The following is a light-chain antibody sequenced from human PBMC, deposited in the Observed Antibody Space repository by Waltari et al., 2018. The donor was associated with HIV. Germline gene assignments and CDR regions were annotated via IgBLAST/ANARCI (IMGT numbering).Light chain of an antibody. V-gene: IGLV1-47*01. CDR1: SSNIGNIH. J-gene: IGLJ2*01. CDR3: ASWDDSLSGV. CDR2: RKI. Sequence: QSVLTQPPSASGNTGPRVTISCSGGSSNIGNIHVSWYHQFPGTAPKLLINRKIQRPSGVPGRVSGSKSGTSASLVIIGLRSDDEADYYCASWDDSLSGVFGGETKVTVL.